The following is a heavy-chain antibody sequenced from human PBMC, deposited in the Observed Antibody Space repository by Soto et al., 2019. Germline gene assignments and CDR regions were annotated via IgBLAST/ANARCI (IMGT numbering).Heavy chain of an antibody. D-gene: IGHD6-19*01. Sequence: QGVLVQSGGDVKKPGASVKVSCKASGFTFSRYAINWVRQAPGQGLEWMGFISGYNGNTNYAQNLQGRVTMTTDTSTTTAYMELGSLTSDDTAVYYCARGLKSGAVAGPNDAFDIWGQGTMVTVSS. CDR2: ISGYNGNT. V-gene: IGHV1-18*01. CDR1: GFTFSRYA. CDR3: ARGLKSGAVAGPNDAFDI. J-gene: IGHJ3*02.